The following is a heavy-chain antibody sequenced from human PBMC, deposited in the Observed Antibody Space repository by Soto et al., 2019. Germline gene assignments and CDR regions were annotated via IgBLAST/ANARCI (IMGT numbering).Heavy chain of an antibody. V-gene: IGHV3-48*01. D-gene: IGHD2-15*01. Sequence: PGGSLRLSCAASGFTFSSYSMNWVRQAPGKGLEWVSYISSSSSTIYYADSVKGRFTISRDNAKNSLYLQMNSLRAEDTAVYYCARNGWSPAEYFQHRGQGNLLTVSS. J-gene: IGHJ1*01. CDR2: ISSSSSTI. CDR1: GFTFSSYS. CDR3: ARNGWSPAEYFQH.